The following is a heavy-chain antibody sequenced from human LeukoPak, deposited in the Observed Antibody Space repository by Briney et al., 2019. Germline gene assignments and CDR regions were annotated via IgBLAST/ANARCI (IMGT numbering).Heavy chain of an antibody. CDR3: AKPISGGLAVTADWFHP. CDR1: GFAFSVYA. J-gene: IGHJ5*01. D-gene: IGHD6-19*01. Sequence: TGGSLRLSCTASGFAFSVYAMSRLRQPPGKGLEWVSTINANSGTTSYAASVRGRFTISRDNSKNTLYLQLNTLRADDTATYYCAKPISGGLAVTADWFHPWGQGTLVAVSS. CDR2: INANSGTT. V-gene: IGHV3-23*01.